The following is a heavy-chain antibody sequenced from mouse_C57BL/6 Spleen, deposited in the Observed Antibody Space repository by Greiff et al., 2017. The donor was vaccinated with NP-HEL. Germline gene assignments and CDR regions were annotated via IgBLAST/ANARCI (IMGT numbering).Heavy chain of an antibody. CDR2: ISGGGGNT. CDR1: GFTFSSYT. J-gene: IGHJ3*01. D-gene: IGHD2-4*01. CDR3: ARGDNDYDGAWFAY. V-gene: IGHV5-9*01. Sequence: EVMLVESGGGLVKPGGSLKLSCAASGFTFSSYTMSWVRQTPEKRLEWVATISGGGGNTYYPDSVKGRFTISRDNAKNTLYLQMSSLRSEDTALYYCARGDNDYDGAWFAYWGQGTLVTVSA.